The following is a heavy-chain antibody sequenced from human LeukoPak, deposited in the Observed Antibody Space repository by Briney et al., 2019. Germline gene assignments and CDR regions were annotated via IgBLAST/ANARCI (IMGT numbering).Heavy chain of an antibody. CDR2: IYPGDSDT. J-gene: IGHJ4*02. CDR1: GYSFTSYW. D-gene: IGHD5-18*01. Sequence: GESLKISCKGSGYSFTSYWIGWVRQVPGKGPEWMGIIYPGDSDTRYSPSFQGQVTISADKSISTAYLQWSSLKASDTAIYYCARQSDTANDYWDQGTLVTVSS. V-gene: IGHV5-51*01. CDR3: ARQSDTANDY.